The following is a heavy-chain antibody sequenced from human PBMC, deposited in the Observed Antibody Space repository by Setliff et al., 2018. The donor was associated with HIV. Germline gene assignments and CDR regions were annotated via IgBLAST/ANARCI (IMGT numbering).Heavy chain of an antibody. CDR3: ERSGPVWFGEPPYYFNS. CDR2: IDYSGNT. J-gene: IGHJ4*02. D-gene: IGHD3-10*01. CDR1: GGSLSSTTYY. Sequence: SETLSLTCTVSGGSLSSTTYYWGWIRQPPGKGLEWIGIIDYSGNTYYNPSLKSRITISVDTSKNQFSLKLSSVTAADTAVYYCERSGPVWFGEPPYYFNSWGLGTLVTVSS. V-gene: IGHV4-39*07.